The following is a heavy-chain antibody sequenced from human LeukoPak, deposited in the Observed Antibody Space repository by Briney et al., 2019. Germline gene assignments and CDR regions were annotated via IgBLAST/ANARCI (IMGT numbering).Heavy chain of an antibody. CDR1: GFTFSSYA. J-gene: IGHJ4*02. CDR3: AKVSRSYYGSGSYQDY. D-gene: IGHD3-10*01. V-gene: IGHV3-23*01. Sequence: GGSLRLSCAASGFTFSSYAVSWVRQAPGKGLEWVSAISGSGGSTYYADSVKGRFTISRDNSKNTLYLQMNSLRAEDTAVYYCAKVSRSYYGSGSYQDYWGQGTLVTVSS. CDR2: ISGSGGST.